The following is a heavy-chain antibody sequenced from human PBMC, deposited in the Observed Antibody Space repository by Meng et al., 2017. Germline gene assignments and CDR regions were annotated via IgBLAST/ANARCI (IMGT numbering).Heavy chain of an antibody. CDR3: ARDKYYYDSSGPNYYYYGMDV. J-gene: IGHJ6*02. V-gene: IGHV3-48*03. D-gene: IGHD3-22*01. CDR2: ISSSGSTI. CDR1: GFTFSSYE. Sequence: LSLTCAASGFTFSSYEMNWVRQAPGKGLEWVSYISSSGSTIYYADSVKGRFTISRDNAKNSLYLQMNSLRAEDTAVYYCARDKYYYDSSGPNYYYYGMDVWGQGTTVTVSS.